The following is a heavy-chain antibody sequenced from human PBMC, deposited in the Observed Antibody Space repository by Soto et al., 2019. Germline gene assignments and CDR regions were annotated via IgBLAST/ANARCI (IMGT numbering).Heavy chain of an antibody. CDR2: IYSGGST. J-gene: IGHJ6*03. CDR1: GFTVSSNY. V-gene: IGHV3-53*04. CDR3: ARDLAATYDYYYYYYMDV. D-gene: IGHD6-25*01. Sequence: PGGSLRLSCAASGFTVSSNYMSWVRQAPGKGLEWVSVIYSGGSTYYADSVKGRFTISRHNSKNTLYLQMNSLRAEDTAVYYCARDLAATYDYYYYYYMDVWGKGTTVTVS.